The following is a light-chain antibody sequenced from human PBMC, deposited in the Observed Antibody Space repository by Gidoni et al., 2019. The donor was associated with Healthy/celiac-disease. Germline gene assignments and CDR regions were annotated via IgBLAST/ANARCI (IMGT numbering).Light chain of an antibody. CDR1: QDISNY. V-gene: IGKV1-33*01. CDR3: QQYDNLPFT. J-gene: IGKJ4*01. Sequence: DIQMTQSPSSLSASVGDRVTITCQASQDISNYLNWNQQKPGKAPKLLIYDASNLETGVPSRFSGSGSGTDFTFTISSLQPEDIATYYCQQYDNLPFTFGGGTKVEIK. CDR2: DAS.